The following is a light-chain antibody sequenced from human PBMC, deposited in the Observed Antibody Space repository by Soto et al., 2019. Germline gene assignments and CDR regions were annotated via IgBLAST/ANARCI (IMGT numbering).Light chain of an antibody. CDR1: SSDVGSYNL. CDR3: CSYAGSSYV. J-gene: IGLJ1*01. CDR2: EGS. V-gene: IGLV2-23*01. Sequence: ALTQPASVSGSPGQSITISCTGTSSDVGSYNLVSWYQQHPGKAPKLMIYEGSKRPSGVSNRFSGSKSGNTASLTISGLQAEDEADYYCCSYAGSSYVFGTGTKLTVL.